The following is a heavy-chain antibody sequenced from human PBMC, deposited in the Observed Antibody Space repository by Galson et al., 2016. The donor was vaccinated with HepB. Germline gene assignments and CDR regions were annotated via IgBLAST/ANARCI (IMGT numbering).Heavy chain of an antibody. Sequence: SLRLSCAASGFTFSSYAMSWVRQAPGKGLEWVSAISGSDGSTYYADSVKGRFTISRDNSKNTLYLQMNSLRAEDTAVYYCVKGRYCGGDCYSSDYWGQGTLVTVSS. V-gene: IGHV3-23*01. CDR2: ISGSDGST. CDR3: VKGRYCGGDCYSSDY. D-gene: IGHD2-21*02. CDR1: GFTFSSYA. J-gene: IGHJ4*02.